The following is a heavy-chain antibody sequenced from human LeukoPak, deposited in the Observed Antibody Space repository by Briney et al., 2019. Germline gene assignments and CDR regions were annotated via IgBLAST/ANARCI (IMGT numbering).Heavy chain of an antibody. CDR1: GFTFSSAW. CDR2: IKPDGSDK. CDR3: AKGPNGYSSGWPFDY. Sequence: SGGSLRLSCAASGFTFSSAWMSWVRQAPGKGLEWVANIKPDGSDKYYADSVKGRFTISRDNSKNTLYLQMNSLRAGDTAVYYCAKGPNGYSSGWPFDYWGQGTLVTVSS. D-gene: IGHD6-19*01. J-gene: IGHJ4*02. V-gene: IGHV3-7*02.